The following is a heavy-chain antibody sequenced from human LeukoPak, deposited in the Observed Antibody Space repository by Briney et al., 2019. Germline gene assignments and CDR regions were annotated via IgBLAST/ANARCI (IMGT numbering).Heavy chain of an antibody. Sequence: GGSLRLSCAASGFTVSNNYMSWVRQAPGKGLERLSVIYSGGGAYYADSVKGRFTISRDNSKNTLYLQMNSLRAEDTAVYYCARNPYDSSGYYSFFDFWGQGTLVTVSS. D-gene: IGHD3-22*01. CDR1: GFTVSNNY. V-gene: IGHV3-53*01. CDR2: IYSGGGA. CDR3: ARNPYDSSGYYSFFDF. J-gene: IGHJ4*02.